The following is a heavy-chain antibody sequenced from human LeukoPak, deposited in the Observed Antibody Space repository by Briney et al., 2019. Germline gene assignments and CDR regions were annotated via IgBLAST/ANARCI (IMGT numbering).Heavy chain of an antibody. V-gene: IGHV3-23*01. CDR1: GFTFSSYA. J-gene: IGHJ4*02. CDR3: AKDGVYSSSWYDFDY. D-gene: IGHD6-13*01. CDR2: ISGSGGST. Sequence: GGSLRLSCAASGFTFSSYAMSWVRQAPGKGLEWGSAISGSGGSTYYADSVKSRFTIPRDSSKNTLYLQMNSLRAEDTAVYYCAKDGVYSSSWYDFDYWGQGTLVTVSS.